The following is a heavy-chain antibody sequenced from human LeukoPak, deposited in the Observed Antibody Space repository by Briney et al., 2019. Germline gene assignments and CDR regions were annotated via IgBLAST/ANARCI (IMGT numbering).Heavy chain of an antibody. CDR1: GGSISGGGYY. J-gene: IGHJ5*02. CDR3: ARGVMYYDFWSGYSNWFDP. CDR2: IYYSGST. Sequence: PSETLSLTCTVSGGSISGGGYYWSWIRQHPGKGLEWIGYIYYSGSTYYNPSLKSRVTISVDTSKNQFSLKLSSVTAADTAVYYCARGVMYYDFWSGYSNWFDPWGQGTLVTVSS. D-gene: IGHD3-3*01. V-gene: IGHV4-31*03.